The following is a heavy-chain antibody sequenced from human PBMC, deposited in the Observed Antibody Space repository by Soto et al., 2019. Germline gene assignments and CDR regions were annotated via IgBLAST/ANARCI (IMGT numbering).Heavy chain of an antibody. D-gene: IGHD2-15*01. CDR2: RHYNGNT. J-gene: IGHJ5*02. Sequence: SETLSLTCTASGDSVDAYSWNWIRQPPGKGLEWIGSRHYNGNTYYNPSLKSRVTMSVDTSKNQFSLKLSSVTAADTAVYYCARVGRGSYCSGGSCRPFNWFDPWGQGTLVTVSS. V-gene: IGHV4-59*08. CDR3: ARVGRGSYCSGGSCRPFNWFDP. CDR1: GDSVDAYS.